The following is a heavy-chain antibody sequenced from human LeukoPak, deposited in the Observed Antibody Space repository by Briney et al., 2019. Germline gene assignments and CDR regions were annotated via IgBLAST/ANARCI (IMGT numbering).Heavy chain of an antibody. CDR2: VYYSGRT. D-gene: IGHD2-8*02. CDR3: ARAPLWRCTGGILYRYFVP. V-gene: IGHV4-61*08. J-gene: IGHJ5*01. Sequence: SETLSLPCTVSVASVSSDGYYWTWIRQPPGKGLEWIGYVYYSGRTNYNPSLKSRVTILVDTDKNQFSLKIRSVTAADTAVYYCARAPLWRCTGGILYRYFVPWGQATLVTVSS. CDR1: VASVSSDGYY.